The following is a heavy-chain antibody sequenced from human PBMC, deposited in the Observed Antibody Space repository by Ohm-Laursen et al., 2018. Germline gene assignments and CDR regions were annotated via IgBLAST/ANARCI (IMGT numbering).Heavy chain of an antibody. D-gene: IGHD4-17*01. CDR3: ARVPVYGDPRFDY. CDR2: IYHSGST. Sequence: SDTLSLTCAVSGYSMSSGYYWGWIRQPPGKGLEWIGSIYHSGSTYYSPSLKSRVTISVDTSKNQFSLKLSSVTAADTAVYYCARVPVYGDPRFDYWGQGALVTVSS. V-gene: IGHV4-38-2*01. J-gene: IGHJ4*02. CDR1: GYSMSSGYY.